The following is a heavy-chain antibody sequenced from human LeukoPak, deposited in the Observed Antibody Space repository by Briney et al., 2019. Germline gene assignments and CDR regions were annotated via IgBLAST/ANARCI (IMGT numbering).Heavy chain of an antibody. CDR2: INHSGST. CDR3: ARAGRYYYDSSGPNGY. Sequence: PSETLPLTCAVYGGSFSGYYWSWIRQPPGKGLEWIGEINHSGSTNYNPSLKSRVTISVDTSKNQFSLKLSSVTAADTAVYYCARAGRYYYDSSGPNGYWGQGTLVTVSS. J-gene: IGHJ4*02. D-gene: IGHD3-22*01. CDR1: GGSFSGYY. V-gene: IGHV4-34*01.